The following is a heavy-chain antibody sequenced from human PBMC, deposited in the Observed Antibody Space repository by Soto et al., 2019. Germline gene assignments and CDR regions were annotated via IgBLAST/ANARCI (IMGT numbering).Heavy chain of an antibody. CDR2: IYGGLTT. D-gene: IGHD6-13*01. Sequence: PGGSLRLSCAASGFTVSSTYMTWVRQAPGKGLEWVSVIYGGLTTSCADSVKGRFTISRDNSKNTVFLQMNSLRGEDTAVYYCARDRIEAAGTPRFNYYYGMDVWGQGTTVTVSS. J-gene: IGHJ6*02. V-gene: IGHV3-53*01. CDR3: ARDRIEAAGTPRFNYYYGMDV. CDR1: GFTVSSTY.